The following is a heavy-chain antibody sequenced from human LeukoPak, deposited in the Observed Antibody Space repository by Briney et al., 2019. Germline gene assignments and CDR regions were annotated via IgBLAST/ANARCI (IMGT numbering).Heavy chain of an antibody. D-gene: IGHD3-10*01. V-gene: IGHV3-23*01. CDR3: AKDQTTMVRGVNHD. CDR1: GFTFSNYA. CDR2: ISGSGGST. Sequence: PGGSLRLSCAASGFTFSNYAMSWVRQAPGKGLEWVSDISGSGGSTYYADSVKGRFTISRGNSKNTLFLQIYSLRAEDTAVYYCAKDQTTMVRGVNHDWGQGTLVIVSS. J-gene: IGHJ4*02.